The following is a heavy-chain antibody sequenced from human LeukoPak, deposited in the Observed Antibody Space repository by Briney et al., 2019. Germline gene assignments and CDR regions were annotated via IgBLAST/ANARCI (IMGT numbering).Heavy chain of an antibody. V-gene: IGHV1-18*01. J-gene: IGHJ4*02. D-gene: IGHD4-17*01. Sequence: ASVKVSCKASGGTFSSYGISWVRQAPGQGLEWMGWISAYNGNTNYAQKLQGRVTMTTDTSTSTAYMELRSLRSDDTAVYYCARDRHYGDYEADYYFDCWGQGTLVTVSS. CDR2: ISAYNGNT. CDR1: GGTFSSYG. CDR3: ARDRHYGDYEADYYFDC.